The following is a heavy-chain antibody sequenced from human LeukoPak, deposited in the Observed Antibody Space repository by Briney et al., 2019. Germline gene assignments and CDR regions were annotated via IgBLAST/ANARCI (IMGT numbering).Heavy chain of an antibody. CDR1: GVSISTSNSY. D-gene: IGHD3/OR15-3a*01. Sequence: SETLSLTCTVSGVSISTSNSYWGWIRQPPGKGLEWIGSMYYTGNTYYNASLKSRVTISIDTSKNQISPRLTSVTATDTAMYYCARQTGSGLFTLPGGQGTLVTVSS. V-gene: IGHV4-39*01. J-gene: IGHJ4*02. CDR2: MYYTGNT. CDR3: ARQTGSGLFTLP.